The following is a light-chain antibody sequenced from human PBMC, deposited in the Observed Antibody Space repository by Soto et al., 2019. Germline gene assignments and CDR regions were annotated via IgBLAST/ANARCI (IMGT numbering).Light chain of an antibody. Sequence: DTAMTQSPDSLAVSLGERATLNCKSSQSVLYRSNNKTYLAWYQQKPGQPPKLLIYWATTRETGVPAPFSGGGSGTDFSLTISSLQAEDVVAYYCQQYYSTPLTFGGGTKVDIK. CDR3: QQYYSTPLT. CDR1: QSVLYRSNNKTY. CDR2: WAT. V-gene: IGKV4-1*01. J-gene: IGKJ4*01.